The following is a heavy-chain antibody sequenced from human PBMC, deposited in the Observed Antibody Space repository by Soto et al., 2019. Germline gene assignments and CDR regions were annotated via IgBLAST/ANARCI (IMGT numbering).Heavy chain of an antibody. CDR2: IIPIFGTA. CDR1: GGTFSSYA. CDR3: ARDPLRLYVVVPAASWGYYYYGKDV. D-gene: IGHD2-2*01. J-gene: IGHJ6*02. Sequence: SVKVSCKASGGTFSSYAISWVRQAPGQGLEWMGGIIPIFGTANYAQKFQGRVTITADESTSTAYMELSSLRSEDTAVYYCARDPLRLYVVVPAASWGYYYYGKDVWGQGTTVTVSS. V-gene: IGHV1-69*13.